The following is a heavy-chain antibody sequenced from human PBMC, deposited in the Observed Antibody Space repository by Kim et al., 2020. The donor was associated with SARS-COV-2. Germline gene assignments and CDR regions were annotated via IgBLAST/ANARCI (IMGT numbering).Heavy chain of an antibody. D-gene: IGHD4-17*01. CDR2: IGTAGDT. CDR3: ARDRQDYGLDY. V-gene: IGHV3-13*01. J-gene: IGHJ4*02. Sequence: GGSLRLSCAASGFTFSSYDMHWVRQATGKGLEWVSAIGTAGDTYYPGSVKGRFTISRENAKNSLYLQMNSLRAGDTAVYYCARDRQDYGLDYWGQGTLVTVSS. CDR1: GFTFSSYD.